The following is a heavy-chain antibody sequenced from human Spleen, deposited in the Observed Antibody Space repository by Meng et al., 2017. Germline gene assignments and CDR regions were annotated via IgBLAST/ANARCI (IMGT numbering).Heavy chain of an antibody. Sequence: QVHLVQFGSELKNPGASVKVSCKASGYTFTNFAINWVRQAPGQGLEWMGWINTNTGNPMYAQGFTGRFVFSLDTSVSTAYLQISSLKAEDTAMYYCAKRISAAVGSGWYYFDSWGQGTLVTVSS. V-gene: IGHV7-4-1*02. D-gene: IGHD6-19*01. CDR1: GYTFTNFA. J-gene: IGHJ4*02. CDR3: AKRISAAVGSGWYYFDS. CDR2: INTNTGNP.